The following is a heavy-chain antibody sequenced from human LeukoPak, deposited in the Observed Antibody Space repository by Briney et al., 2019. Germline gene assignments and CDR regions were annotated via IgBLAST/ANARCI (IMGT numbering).Heavy chain of an antibody. CDR1: GFTVSSNY. J-gene: IGHJ6*02. Sequence: GGSLRLSCAASGFTVSSNYMSWVRQAPGKGLEWVSVIYTGGSTYYADSVKDRFTISRDNSKNTLYLQINSLRAEDTAVYYCARDRHYYGMDVWGQGTTVTASS. CDR3: ARDRHYYGMDV. V-gene: IGHV3-66*01. CDR2: IYTGGST.